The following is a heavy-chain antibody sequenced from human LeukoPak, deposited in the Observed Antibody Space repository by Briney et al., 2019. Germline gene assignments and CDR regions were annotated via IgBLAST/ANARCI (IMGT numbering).Heavy chain of an antibody. Sequence: PGGSLRLSCAASGFTFSSYSMNWVRQAPGKGLEWVSYISSSSSTIYYADSVKGRFTISRDNAKNSLYLQMNSLRAEDTAVYYCARDREGYCSGGSCSFDYWGQGTLVTVSS. CDR1: GFTFSSYS. CDR3: ARDREGYCSGGSCSFDY. CDR2: ISSSSSTI. D-gene: IGHD2-15*01. V-gene: IGHV3-48*04. J-gene: IGHJ4*02.